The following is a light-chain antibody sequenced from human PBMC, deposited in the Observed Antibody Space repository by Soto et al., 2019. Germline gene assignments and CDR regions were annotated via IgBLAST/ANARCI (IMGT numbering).Light chain of an antibody. J-gene: IGLJ2*01. CDR2: EVN. V-gene: IGLV2-8*01. CDR1: SSDVGGYNY. CDR3: SSYTYSTTLV. Sequence: QSALTQPPSASGSPGQSVAISCTGTSSDVGGYNYVSWYQQHPGKAPKLMIYEVNKRPSGVPDRFSGSKSGNTASLTISGLQAEDEADYYCSSYTYSTTLVFGGGTKLTVL.